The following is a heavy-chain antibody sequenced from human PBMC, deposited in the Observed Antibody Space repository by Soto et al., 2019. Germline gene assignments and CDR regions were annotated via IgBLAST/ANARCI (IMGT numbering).Heavy chain of an antibody. J-gene: IGHJ3*02. V-gene: IGHV4-59*01. Sequence: SETLSLTCTVSGGSISSYYWSWIRQPPGKGLEWIGYIYYSGSTNYNPSLKSRVTISVDTSKNQFSLKLSSVTAADTAVYYCARRYGGNSDAFDIWGQGTMLTVSS. CDR1: GGSISSYY. CDR2: IYYSGST. CDR3: ARRYGGNSDAFDI. D-gene: IGHD4-17*01.